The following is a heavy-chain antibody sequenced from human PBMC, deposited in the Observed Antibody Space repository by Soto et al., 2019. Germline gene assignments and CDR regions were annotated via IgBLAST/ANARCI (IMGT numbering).Heavy chain of an antibody. V-gene: IGHV1-18*01. J-gene: IGHJ5*02. CDR2: ISLYSDGT. Sequence: ASVKVSCKTSGYTFSNYGITWVRQAPGQPLEWLGWISLYSDGTNYAQKFQGRVSMTTDTSTTTAYMELRSLRPDDTAVYYCARVVPGAEAWFGPWGQGSLVTVSS. CDR3: ARVVPGAEAWFGP. D-gene: IGHD2-2*01. CDR1: GYTFSNYG.